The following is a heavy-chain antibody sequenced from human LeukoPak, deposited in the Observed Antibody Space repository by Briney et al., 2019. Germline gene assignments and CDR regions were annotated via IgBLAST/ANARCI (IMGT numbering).Heavy chain of an antibody. J-gene: IGHJ4*02. CDR2: MSYDGSNK. D-gene: IGHD3-22*01. Sequence: GGSLRLSCAASGFTFSSYAMHWVRQAPGKGLEWVAVMSYDGSNKYYADSVKGRFTISRDNSKNTLYLQVNSLRAEDTAVYYCARVASSGYSPFDYWGQGTLVTVSS. CDR3: ARVASSGYSPFDY. CDR1: GFTFSSYA. V-gene: IGHV3-30-3*01.